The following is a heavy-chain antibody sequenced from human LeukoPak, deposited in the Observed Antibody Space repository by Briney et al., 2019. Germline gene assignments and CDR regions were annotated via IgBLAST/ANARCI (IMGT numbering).Heavy chain of an antibody. CDR1: GGSFSGYY. CDR3: ARFDHVRETHGMDAFDL. J-gene: IGHJ3*01. CDR2: INHSGST. Sequence: SETLSLTCAVYGGSFSGYYWSWIRQPPGKGLEWLGEINHSGSTNYNPSLKSRVTISVDTSKNQFSLKLTSVTASDTAVYYCARFDHVRETHGMDAFDLRGQGTMVTVSS. D-gene: IGHD3-16*01. V-gene: IGHV4-34*01.